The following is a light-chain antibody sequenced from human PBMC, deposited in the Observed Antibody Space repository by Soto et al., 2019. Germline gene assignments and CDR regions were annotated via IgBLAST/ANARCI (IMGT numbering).Light chain of an antibody. CDR2: GVS. CDR3: QQYDSSWT. Sequence: EIVLTQSPGTLSLSPGESATLSCRASQSVPSNFLAWYQQKPGQAPILLIYGVSRRATGIPDRFSGSGSGTDFTLTISRLEPEDFAVYYCQQYDSSWTFGQGTKVEIK. CDR1: QSVPSNF. V-gene: IGKV3-20*01. J-gene: IGKJ1*01.